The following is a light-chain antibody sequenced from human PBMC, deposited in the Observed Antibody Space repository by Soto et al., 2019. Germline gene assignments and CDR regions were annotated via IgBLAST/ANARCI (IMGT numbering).Light chain of an antibody. CDR2: VAS. Sequence: EVAVTQSPATLSVSPGERVTLSCRASQSVSSNLAWYQQKPGRAPRLLIYVASTRATGIPARFSGSGSGTEFTLTISSLQSEDFAVYYCHQYNNWPRTFGRGTKVEIK. V-gene: IGKV3-15*01. J-gene: IGKJ1*01. CDR1: QSVSSN. CDR3: HQYNNWPRT.